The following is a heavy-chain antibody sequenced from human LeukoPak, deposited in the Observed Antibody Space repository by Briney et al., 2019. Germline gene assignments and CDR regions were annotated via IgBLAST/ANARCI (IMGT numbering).Heavy chain of an antibody. D-gene: IGHD1-1*01. J-gene: IGHJ4*02. V-gene: IGHV3-48*03. CDR2: ISSSGSTI. CDR1: GFTFSSYE. Sequence: GGSLRLSCAASGFTFSSYEMNWVRQAPGKGLEWVSYISSSGSTIYYADSVKGRFTISRDNAKNSLYLQMNSLRAEDTAVFYCATRPGTVEDYWGQGTLVTVSS. CDR3: ATRPGTVEDY.